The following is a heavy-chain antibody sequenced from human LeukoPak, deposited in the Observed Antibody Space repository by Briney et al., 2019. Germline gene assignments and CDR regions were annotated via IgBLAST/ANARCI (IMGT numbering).Heavy chain of an antibody. CDR3: AKALPYYGSGSYYIFDY. Sequence: GGSLRLSCAASGFTFSSYAMSWVRQAPGKGLEWVSAISGSGGSTYYADSVKGRFTISRGNSKNTLYLQMNSLRAEDTAVYYRAKALPYYGSGSYYIFDYWGQGTLVTVSS. CDR1: GFTFSSYA. CDR2: ISGSGGST. D-gene: IGHD3-10*01. J-gene: IGHJ4*02. V-gene: IGHV3-23*01.